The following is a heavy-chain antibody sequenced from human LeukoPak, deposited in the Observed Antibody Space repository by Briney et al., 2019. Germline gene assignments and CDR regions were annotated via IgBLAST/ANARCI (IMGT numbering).Heavy chain of an antibody. CDR1: GGSISSYY. CDR2: IYYSGST. V-gene: IGHV4-59*01. J-gene: IGHJ6*03. Sequence: SETLSLTCTVSGGSISSYYWSWIRQPPGKGLEWIGYIYYSGSTNYNPSLKSRVTISVDTSKNQFSLKLRSVTAADTAVYYCARVAPDDYGDGYYYYYYMDVWGKGTTVTVSS. CDR3: ARVAPDDYGDGYYYYYYMDV. D-gene: IGHD4-17*01.